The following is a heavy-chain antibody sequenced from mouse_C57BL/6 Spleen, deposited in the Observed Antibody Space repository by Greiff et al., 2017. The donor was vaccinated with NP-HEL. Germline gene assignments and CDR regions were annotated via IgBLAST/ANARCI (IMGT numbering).Heavy chain of an antibody. J-gene: IGHJ4*01. CDR3: ARGGGYAGAMDY. Sequence: QVQLQQSGAELVRPGTSVKVSCKASGYAFTNYLIEWVKQRPGQGLEWIGVINPGSGGTNYNEKFKGKATLTADKSSSTAYMQLSSLTSEDSAVYFCARGGGYAGAMDYWGQGTSVTVSS. V-gene: IGHV1-54*01. CDR1: GYAFTNYL. D-gene: IGHD2-2*01. CDR2: INPGSGGT.